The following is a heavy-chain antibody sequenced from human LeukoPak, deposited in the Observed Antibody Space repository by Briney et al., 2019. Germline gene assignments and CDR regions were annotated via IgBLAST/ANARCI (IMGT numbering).Heavy chain of an antibody. D-gene: IGHD1-7*01. CDR2: FYTSGTT. Sequence: SETLSLTCTVSGGSFTSDYWSWIRQPAGKGLEWIGRFYTSGTTNYNPSLKSRVTMSADTSTNKFPLKLRSVTAAGTAVYYCARCRHGNCHHLDYWGQGTLVSLPS. V-gene: IGHV4-4*07. J-gene: IGHJ4*02. CDR1: GGSFTSDY. CDR3: ARCRHGNCHHLDY.